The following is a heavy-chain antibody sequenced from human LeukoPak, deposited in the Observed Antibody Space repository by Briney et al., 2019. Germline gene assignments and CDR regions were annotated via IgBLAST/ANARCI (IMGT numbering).Heavy chain of an antibody. V-gene: IGHV5-51*01. CDR2: IYPGDSDT. CDR3: ASRYYDSSGYYFTVPYYFDY. CDR1: GYSFTSYW. J-gene: IGHJ4*02. Sequence: GASLKISFKGSGYSFTSYWIGWVCQMPGKGLEWMGIIYPGDSDTRYSPSFQGQVTISADKSISTAYLQWSSLKASDTAMYYCASRYYDSSGYYFTVPYYFDYWGQGTLVTVSS. D-gene: IGHD3-22*01.